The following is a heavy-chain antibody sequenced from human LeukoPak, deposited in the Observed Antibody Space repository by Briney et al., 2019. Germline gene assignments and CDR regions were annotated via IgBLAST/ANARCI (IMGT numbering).Heavy chain of an antibody. J-gene: IGHJ4*02. Sequence: GRSLRLSCAASGFTFSSYGMHWVRQAPGKGLEWVAVIWYDGSNKYYADSVKGRFTISRDNSKNTLYLQMNSLRAEDTAVYYCARVSGKQQLVNYFDYWGQGTLVTVSS. CDR1: GFTFSSYG. CDR3: ARVSGKQQLVNYFDY. CDR2: IWYDGSNK. V-gene: IGHV3-33*01. D-gene: IGHD6-13*01.